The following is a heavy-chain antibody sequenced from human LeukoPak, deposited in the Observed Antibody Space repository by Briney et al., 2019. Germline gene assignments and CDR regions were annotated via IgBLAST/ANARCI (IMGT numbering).Heavy chain of an antibody. CDR3: AREGSAAAHYYFAY. CDR2: ISYDGSNK. Sequence: GGSLRLSCAASGFTFSSYAMHWVRQAPGKGLEWVAVISYDGSNKYYADSVKGRFTISRDNSKNTLYLQMNSLRAEDTAVYYCAREGSAAAHYYFAYWGQGTLVPVPS. V-gene: IGHV3-30-3*01. CDR1: GFTFSSYA. J-gene: IGHJ4*02. D-gene: IGHD6-13*01.